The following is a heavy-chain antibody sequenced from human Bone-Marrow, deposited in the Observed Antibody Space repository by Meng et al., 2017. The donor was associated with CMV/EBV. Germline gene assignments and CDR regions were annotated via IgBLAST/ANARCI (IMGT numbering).Heavy chain of an antibody. V-gene: IGHV3-7*01. CDR3: ARGGIRFLEWFKDDAFDI. Sequence: ETLSLTCAASGFTFSSYWMSWVRQAPGKGLEWVANIKQDGSEKYYVDSVKGRFTISRDNAKNSLYLQMNSLRAEDTAVYYCARGGIRFLEWFKDDAFDIWGQGKMVTDSS. CDR2: IKQDGSEK. D-gene: IGHD3-3*01. CDR1: GFTFSSYW. J-gene: IGHJ3*02.